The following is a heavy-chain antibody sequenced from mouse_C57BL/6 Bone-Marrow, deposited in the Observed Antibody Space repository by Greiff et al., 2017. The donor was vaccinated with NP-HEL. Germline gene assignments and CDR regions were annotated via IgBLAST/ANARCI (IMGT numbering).Heavy chain of an antibody. J-gene: IGHJ4*01. V-gene: IGHV5-6*01. CDR3: ARRDTIVTSYAMDY. D-gene: IGHD2-5*01. Sequence: EVQLVESGGDLVKPGGSLKLSCAASGFTFSSYGMSWVRQTPDKRLEWVATISSGGSYTYSPDSVKGRFTISTVNAKNTLYLQMSSLKSEDTAMYYCARRDTIVTSYAMDYWGRGTAVTVSA. CDR1: GFTFSSYG. CDR2: ISSGGSYT.